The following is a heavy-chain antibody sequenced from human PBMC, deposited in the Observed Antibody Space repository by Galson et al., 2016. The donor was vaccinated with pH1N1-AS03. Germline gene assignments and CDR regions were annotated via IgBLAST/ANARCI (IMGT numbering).Heavy chain of an antibody. CDR2: INTDSGVT. CDR1: GYIFTGFY. D-gene: IGHD3-10*01. CDR3: ARDPRGPCSSATCPTTYYFGMDV. V-gene: IGHV1-2*04. Sequence: QSGAEVKKPEESLKISCKASGYIFTGFYVHWVRQAPGQGLEWMGWINTDSGVTNYAQKFEAWVTMTRDTSVSTAYMELYGLKSDDTAVYYCARDPRGPCSSATCPTTYYFGMDVWGQGTTVIVSS. J-gene: IGHJ6*02.